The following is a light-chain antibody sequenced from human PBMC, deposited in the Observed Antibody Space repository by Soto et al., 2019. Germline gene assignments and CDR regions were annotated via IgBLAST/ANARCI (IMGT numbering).Light chain of an antibody. V-gene: IGKV3-11*01. CDR2: DAS. Sequence: VLTQSPATLSVSPGERATLSCRASQSISNSLAWYQQKFGQAPRLLIYDASNRATGIPARFSGSGSGTDFTLIISGLKAEDSAVYYCQQHTNWPTFGHGTKVEIK. J-gene: IGKJ3*01. CDR1: QSISNS. CDR3: QQHTNWPT.